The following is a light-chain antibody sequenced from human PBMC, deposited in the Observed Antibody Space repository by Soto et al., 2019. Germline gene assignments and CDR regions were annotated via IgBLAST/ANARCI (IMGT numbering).Light chain of an antibody. J-gene: IGKJ1*01. Sequence: EIVLTQSPVTLSVSPGERATLSCRASQTVGTNLAWFHQKPGQAPRLLFYGASTRATGIQARFSGSGSGTEFTLAISGLQSEEFAVYYCHQYGRWPPTFGQGTTVEVK. CDR3: HQYGRWPPT. V-gene: IGKV3-15*01. CDR1: QTVGTN. CDR2: GAS.